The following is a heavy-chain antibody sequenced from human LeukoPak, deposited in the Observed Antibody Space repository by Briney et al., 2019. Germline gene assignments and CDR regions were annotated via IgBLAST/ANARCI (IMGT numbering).Heavy chain of an antibody. D-gene: IGHD2-21*01. J-gene: IGHJ6*02. Sequence: PGGSLRLSCAASGLTVSSNYMSWVRQAPGKGLEWVSVIYSGDSTYYADSVKGYADSVKGRFTISRDNSKNTLYLQMNSLRAEDTAVYYCARDSYIPNRYYYGMDVWGQGTTVTVSS. CDR1: GLTVSSNY. CDR3: ARDSYIPNRYYYGMDV. V-gene: IGHV3-66*01. CDR2: IYSGDST.